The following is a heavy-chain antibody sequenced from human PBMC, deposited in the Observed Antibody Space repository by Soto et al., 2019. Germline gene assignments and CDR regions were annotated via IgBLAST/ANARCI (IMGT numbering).Heavy chain of an antibody. CDR1: GFTFSSYG. V-gene: IGHV3-30*18. CDR2: ISYDGSNK. D-gene: IGHD2-2*01. CDR3: AKQIVPAATRALDY. J-gene: IGHJ4*02. Sequence: PWGSLRLSCAASGFTFSSYGRHWVRQAPGKGLEWVAVISYDGSNKYYADSVKGRFTISRDNSKNTLYLQMNSLRAEDTAVYYCAKQIVPAATRALDYWGQGTLVTVSS.